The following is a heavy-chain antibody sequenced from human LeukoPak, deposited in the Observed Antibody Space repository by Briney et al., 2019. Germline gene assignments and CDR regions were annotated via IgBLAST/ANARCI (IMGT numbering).Heavy chain of an antibody. V-gene: IGHV1-18*01. Sequence: ASAKVSCKASGYMFTSYGISWVRQAPGQGLEWMGWISAYNGNTNYAQSLQGRVTMTTDTSTSTAYMELRSLRSDDTAVYYCAKLSGSSAYSAVDYWGQGTLVTVSS. J-gene: IGHJ4*02. CDR2: ISAYNGNT. CDR3: AKLSGSSAYSAVDY. CDR1: GYMFTSYG. D-gene: IGHD3-22*01.